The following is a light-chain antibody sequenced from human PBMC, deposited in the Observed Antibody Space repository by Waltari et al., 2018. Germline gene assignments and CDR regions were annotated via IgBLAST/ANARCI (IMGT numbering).Light chain of an antibody. V-gene: IGLV2-14*01. CDR2: EVS. Sequence: QSALTQPASVSGSPGQSITISCTGSSSDVGGGYNCVSCYQQHPGKAPKLLIYEVSNRPSGVSNRFSASTSGNTASLTISGLQAEDEADYYCSSCTSGSTRVFGTGTTVTVL. J-gene: IGLJ1*01. CDR1: SSDVGGGYNC. CDR3: SSCTSGSTRV.